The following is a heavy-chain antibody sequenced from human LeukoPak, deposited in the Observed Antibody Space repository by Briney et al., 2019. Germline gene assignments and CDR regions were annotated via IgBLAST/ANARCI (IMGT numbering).Heavy chain of an antibody. Sequence: SETLSLTCTVSGYSISSSSYYWGWIRQPPGKGLEWIGSIYFSGRTYYNMSLKSRVTISIDTSKNQFSLKVNSVTAADTAVYYCARDNPYGSGTDYWGQGTLVTVSS. CDR1: GYSISSSSYY. D-gene: IGHD3-10*01. J-gene: IGHJ4*02. CDR3: ARDNPYGSGTDY. V-gene: IGHV4-39*07. CDR2: IYFSGRT.